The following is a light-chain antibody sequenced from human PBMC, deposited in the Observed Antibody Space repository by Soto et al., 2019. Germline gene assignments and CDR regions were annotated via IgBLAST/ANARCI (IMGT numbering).Light chain of an antibody. J-gene: IGLJ1*01. V-gene: IGLV2-14*01. CDR2: DVS. CDR1: SSDVGGFNS. Sequence: QSVLTQPASVSGSPGQSITISCTGTSSDVGGFNSVSWYQQHPGKAPKLMIYDVSNRPSGVSNRFSGSKSGNTASLTISGLQAEDEADYYCSSYRSSNTYVFGTGTKLTVL. CDR3: SSYRSSNTYV.